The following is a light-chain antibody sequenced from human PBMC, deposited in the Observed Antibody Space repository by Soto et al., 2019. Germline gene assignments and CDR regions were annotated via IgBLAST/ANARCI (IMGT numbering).Light chain of an antibody. CDR1: QSVLYSSNNKNY. Sequence: DIVMTQSPDSLAVSLGERATINCKSSQSVLYSSNNKNYLAWYQQKPGQPPKLLIYWASTRESGVPDRFSGSGSGTDLTLTISGLQAEDVAVYYCQQYYSTPPYTFGQGTKLEIK. CDR3: QQYYSTPPYT. CDR2: WAS. J-gene: IGKJ2*01. V-gene: IGKV4-1*01.